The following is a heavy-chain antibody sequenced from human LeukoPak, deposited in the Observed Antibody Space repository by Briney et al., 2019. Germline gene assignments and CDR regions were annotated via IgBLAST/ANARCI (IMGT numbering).Heavy chain of an antibody. CDR2: TYYSGGT. J-gene: IGHJ4*02. Sequence: SETLSLTCTVSGGSISSSSYYWGWIRQPPGKGLEWIGSTYYSGGTYYNPSLKSRVTISVDTSKNQFSLKLSSVTAADTAVYYCATISGSYIGYWGQGTLVTVSS. D-gene: IGHD3-10*01. CDR1: GGSISSSSYY. CDR3: ATISGSYIGY. V-gene: IGHV4-39*01.